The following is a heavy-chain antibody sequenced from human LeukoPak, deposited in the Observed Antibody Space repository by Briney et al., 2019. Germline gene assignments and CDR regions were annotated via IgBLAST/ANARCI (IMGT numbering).Heavy chain of an antibody. CDR3: ARVARGQLVQFDY. D-gene: IGHD6-6*01. CDR1: GYTFTTYY. CDR2: VNPSGGST. Sequence: ASVKVSCKASGYTFTTYYLHWVRRAPGQGLEWVGIVNPSGGSTNYAQKFQGRVTMTRDTSTSTVYMELSSLRSEDTAIYYCARVARGQLVQFDYWGQGTLVTVSS. J-gene: IGHJ4*02. V-gene: IGHV1-46*01.